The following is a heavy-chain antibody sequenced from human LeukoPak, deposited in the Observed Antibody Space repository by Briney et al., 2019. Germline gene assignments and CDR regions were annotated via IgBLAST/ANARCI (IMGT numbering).Heavy chain of an antibody. D-gene: IGHD2-2*01. Sequence: SETLSLTCTVSGGSISSGGYYWSWIRQHPGKGLEWIGYIYYSGSTYYNPSLKSRVTISVDTSKNQFSLKLSSVTAADTAVYYCARRSPDSSTSKENWFDPWGQGTLVTVSS. CDR3: ARRSPDSSTSKENWFDP. CDR1: GGSISSGGYY. V-gene: IGHV4-31*03. J-gene: IGHJ5*02. CDR2: IYYSGST.